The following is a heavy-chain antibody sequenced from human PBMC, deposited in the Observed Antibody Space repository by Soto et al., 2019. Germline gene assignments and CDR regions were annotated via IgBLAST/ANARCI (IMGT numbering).Heavy chain of an antibody. Sequence: DEQLVESGGDLVQPGGSLRLSCAASGFVFRTNAMSWVRQRPGQGVEWVSAIRGSGDNTYYADSVKGRFSISRDNSKNTLFLQMNSLRAEDTAMYYCASLKIYCRGETCYSGYHDYWGQGTLVTVSS. V-gene: IGHV3-23*04. CDR3: ASLKIYCRGETCYSGYHDY. D-gene: IGHD2-15*01. CDR2: IRGSGDNT. CDR1: GFVFRTNA. J-gene: IGHJ4*02.